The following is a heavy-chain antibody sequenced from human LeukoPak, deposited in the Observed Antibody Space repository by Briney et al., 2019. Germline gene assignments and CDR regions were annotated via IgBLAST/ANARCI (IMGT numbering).Heavy chain of an antibody. D-gene: IGHD3-9*01. CDR1: GYTFTSYY. CDR3: ARDGYGEGDILTGAPNWFDP. CDR2: INPSGGST. Sequence: ASVKVSCKASGYTFTSYYMHWVRQAPGQGLEWMGIINPSGGSTGYAQKFQGRVTMTRDMSTSTVYMELSSLRSEDTAVYYCARDGYGEGDILTGAPNWFDPWGQGTLVTVSS. V-gene: IGHV1-46*01. J-gene: IGHJ5*02.